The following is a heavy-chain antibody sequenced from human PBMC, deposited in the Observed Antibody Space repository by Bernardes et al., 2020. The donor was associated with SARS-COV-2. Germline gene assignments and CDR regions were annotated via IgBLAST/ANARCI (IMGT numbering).Heavy chain of an antibody. J-gene: IGHJ4*01. V-gene: IGHV3-74*01. Sequence: GGSLRLSCAVSGFSISGYWMHWVRQAPGKGLVWVARINSDGSITHYADSVKGRFTISRDNAKNTMYLEMNSLRADDTAVYYCARYCSSGGCYAGGAYWG. CDR2: INSDGSIT. CDR3: ARYCSSGGCYAGGAY. D-gene: IGHD2-2*01. CDR1: GFSISGYW.